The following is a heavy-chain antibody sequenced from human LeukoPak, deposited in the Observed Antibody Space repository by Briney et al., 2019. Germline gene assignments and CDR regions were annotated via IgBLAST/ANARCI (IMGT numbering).Heavy chain of an antibody. CDR3: ARDLMTTVTIRYFDY. Sequence: SETLSLTCTVSGGSISSYYWSWIRQPAGKGLEWIGRIYTSGSTNYNPSLKSRVTMSVDTSKNQFSLKLSSVTAADTAVYYCARDLMTTVTIRYFDYWGQGTLVAVSS. J-gene: IGHJ4*02. CDR2: IYTSGST. D-gene: IGHD4-17*01. V-gene: IGHV4-4*07. CDR1: GGSISSYY.